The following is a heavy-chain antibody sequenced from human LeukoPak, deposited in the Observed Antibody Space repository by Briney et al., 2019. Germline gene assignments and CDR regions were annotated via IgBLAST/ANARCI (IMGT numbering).Heavy chain of an antibody. CDR1: GFTFSSYA. CDR2: ISYDGSNK. D-gene: IGHD2-15*01. Sequence: PGRSLRLSCAASGFTFSSYATHWVRQAPGKGLEWVAVISYDGSNKYYADSVKGRFTISRDNSKNTLYLQMNSLRAEDTAVYYCAREVVPGGDYYYGMDVWGQGTTVTVSS. CDR3: AREVVPGGDYYYGMDV. V-gene: IGHV3-30*04. J-gene: IGHJ6*02.